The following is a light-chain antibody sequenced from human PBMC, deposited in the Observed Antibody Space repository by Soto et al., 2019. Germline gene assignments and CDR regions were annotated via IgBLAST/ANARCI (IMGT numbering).Light chain of an antibody. CDR3: HQYDSSPLT. Sequence: EIVLTQSPGTLSLSPGERATLSCRASQSVSSSYLGWYQQKPGQAPRLLIYVASSRATGIPDRFSGSGSGTDFTLTISRLEPEDFAVYYCHQYDSSPLTFGGGTKVEIK. CDR1: QSVSSSY. CDR2: VAS. V-gene: IGKV3-20*01. J-gene: IGKJ4*01.